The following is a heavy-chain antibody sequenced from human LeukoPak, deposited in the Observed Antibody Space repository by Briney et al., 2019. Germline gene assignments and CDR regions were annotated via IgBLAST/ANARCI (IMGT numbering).Heavy chain of an antibody. CDR1: GGSFSSTSYY. V-gene: IGHV4-61*05. D-gene: IGHD4-23*01. CDR3: ARGSITVVPAFDI. Sequence: SETLSLTCTVSGGSFSSTSYYWGWIRQPPGKGLEWIGYIYYSGSTNYNPSLKSRGTISVNTSKNQFSLKLSSVTAADTAVYYCARGSITVVPAFDIWGQGTMVTVSS. J-gene: IGHJ3*02. CDR2: IYYSGST.